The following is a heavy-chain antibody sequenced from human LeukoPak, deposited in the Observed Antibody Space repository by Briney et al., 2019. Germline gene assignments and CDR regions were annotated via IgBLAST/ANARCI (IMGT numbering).Heavy chain of an antibody. V-gene: IGHV4-59*01. CDR2: IYYSGST. J-gene: IGHJ3*02. CDR1: GGSISSYY. CDR3: ARVPVVYCSSTSCYGEHAFDI. Sequence: PSGTLSLTCTVSGGSISSYYWSWIRQPPGKGLEWIGYIYYSGSTNYNPSLKSRVTISVDTSKNQFSLKLSSVTAADTAVYYCARVPVVYCSSTSCYGEHAFDIWGQGTMVTVSS. D-gene: IGHD2-2*01.